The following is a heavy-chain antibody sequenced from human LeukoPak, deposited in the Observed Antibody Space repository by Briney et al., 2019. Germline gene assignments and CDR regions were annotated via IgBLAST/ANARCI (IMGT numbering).Heavy chain of an antibody. CDR3: AKGRGDSAYDAFDI. V-gene: IGHV3-23*01. CDR1: GFTFNNYA. CDR2: ISGSDSST. Sequence: GGSLRLSCAASGFTFNNYAMGWVRQATGKGLEWVSSISGSDSSTYYADSVKGRFTISRDTSKNSLYLLMNSLRADDTAVFYCAKGRGDSAYDAFDIWGQGTMVTVSS. D-gene: IGHD2-21*02. J-gene: IGHJ3*02.